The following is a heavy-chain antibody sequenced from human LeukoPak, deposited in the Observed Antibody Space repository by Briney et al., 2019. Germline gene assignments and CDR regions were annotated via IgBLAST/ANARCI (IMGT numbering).Heavy chain of an antibody. CDR2: IYHSGST. CDR3: ARAPSDSSGYSSYYYYMDV. D-gene: IGHD3-22*01. CDR1: GYSISSGYY. J-gene: IGHJ6*03. V-gene: IGHV4-38-2*02. Sequence: SETLSLTCTVSGYSISSGYYWGWIRQPPGKGLEWIGSIYHSGSTYYNPSLKSRVTISVDTSKNQFSLKLSSVTAADTAVYYCARAPSDSSGYSSYYYYMDVWGKGTTVTVSS.